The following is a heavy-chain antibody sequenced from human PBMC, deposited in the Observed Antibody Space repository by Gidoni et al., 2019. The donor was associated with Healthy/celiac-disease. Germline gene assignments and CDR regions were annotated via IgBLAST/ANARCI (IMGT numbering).Heavy chain of an antibody. CDR2: INHSGST. CDR3: ARMGGDWNWFDP. V-gene: IGHV4-34*01. Sequence: QVQLQQWGAGLLKPSETLSLTCAVYGGSFSGYYWSWIRQPPGKGLEWIGEINHSGSTNYNPSLKSRVTISVDTSKNQFSLKLSSVTAADTAVYYCARMGGDWNWFDPWGQGTLVTVSS. CDR1: GGSFSGYY. D-gene: IGHD2-21*02. J-gene: IGHJ5*02.